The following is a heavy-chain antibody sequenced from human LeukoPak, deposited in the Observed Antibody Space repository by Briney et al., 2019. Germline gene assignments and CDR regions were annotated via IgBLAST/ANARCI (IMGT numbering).Heavy chain of an antibody. CDR3: AGTTMVRFYYYFGMDV. J-gene: IGHJ6*02. V-gene: IGHV4-4*02. D-gene: IGHD3-10*01. CDR2: IYHSGST. CDR1: GGSISSSNW. Sequence: PSETLSLTCAVSGGSISSSNWWSWVRQPPGKGLEWIGEIYHSGSTNYNPSLKSRVTISVDKSKNQFSLKLSSVTAADTAVYYCAGTTMVRFYYYFGMDVWGQGTTVTVPS.